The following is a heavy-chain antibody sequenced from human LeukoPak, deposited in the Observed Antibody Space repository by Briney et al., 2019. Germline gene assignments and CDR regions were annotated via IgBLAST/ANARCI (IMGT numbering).Heavy chain of an antibody. Sequence: GESLKISCKGSGYSFTSYWINWERQMPGKGLEWMGRIDPSDSSTNYSPSFQGHVTFSTDKSISSAFLQWSTLMASDTAMYYCARQEGGNYDLLTGYFDYWGQGALVTVAS. CDR3: ARQEGGNYDLLTGYFDY. CDR1: GYSFTSYW. CDR2: IDPSDSST. V-gene: IGHV5-10-1*01. D-gene: IGHD3-9*01. J-gene: IGHJ4*02.